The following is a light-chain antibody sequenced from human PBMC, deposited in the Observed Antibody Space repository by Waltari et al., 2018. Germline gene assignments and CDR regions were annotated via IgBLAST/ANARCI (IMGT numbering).Light chain of an antibody. J-gene: IGKJ3*01. Sequence: DIQMTQSPSSLSASVGDRVTITCRASQSISSYLNWYQQKPGKAPKLLIYTASSLQSGVPSRCSGSGSGTDFTLTISSLQPEDFATYYCHQSYSTPGFGPGTKVDIK. V-gene: IGKV1-39*01. CDR1: QSISSY. CDR3: HQSYSTPG. CDR2: TAS.